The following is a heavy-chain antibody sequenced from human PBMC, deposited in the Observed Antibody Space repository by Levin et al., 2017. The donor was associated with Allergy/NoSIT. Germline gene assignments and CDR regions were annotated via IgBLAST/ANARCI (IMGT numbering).Heavy chain of an antibody. D-gene: IGHD2-2*01. CDR1: GFTFSSHN. CDR3: ARDTGDAIPAARNWYDP. CDR2: ISSSSNAI. V-gene: IGHV3-48*02. J-gene: IGHJ5*02. Sequence: SCAASGFTFSSHNMNWVRQAPGKGLEWLSYISSSSNAIYYADSVKGRFTISRDNAKNSLYLQMNSLRDEDTAVYYCARDTGDAIPAARNWYDPWGQGTLVTVSS.